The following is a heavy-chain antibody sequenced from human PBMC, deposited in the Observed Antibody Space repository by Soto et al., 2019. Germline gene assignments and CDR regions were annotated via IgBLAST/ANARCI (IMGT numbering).Heavy chain of an antibody. CDR3: ARDRALLHNTSRGCFDY. D-gene: IGHD1-20*01. CDR2: ISYDGNHK. CDR1: GLTFSSYG. J-gene: IGHJ4*02. Sequence: GGSLRLSCAASGLTFSSYGMHWVRQAPGKGLEWVAVISYDGNHKYYADSVKGRYTISRDNSQNTVFLQMNSLRGEDTALYVCARDRALLHNTSRGCFDYGGLGTLVTVSS. V-gene: IGHV3-30*03.